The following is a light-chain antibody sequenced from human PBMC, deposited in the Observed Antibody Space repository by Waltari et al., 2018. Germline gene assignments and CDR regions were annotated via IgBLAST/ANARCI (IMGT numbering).Light chain of an antibody. CDR3: QQYNFYPVI. CDR1: ENVKNN. CDR2: KAV. J-gene: IGKJ4*01. Sequence: DIQMTQSPSTLSASVGDRVTITCRATENVKNNLAWYQQKPGKAPKVLIHKAVYLESGVPSRFSGSGFGTEFTLTISSLQPDDFATYYCQQYNFYPVIFGGGTRVDIK. V-gene: IGKV1-5*03.